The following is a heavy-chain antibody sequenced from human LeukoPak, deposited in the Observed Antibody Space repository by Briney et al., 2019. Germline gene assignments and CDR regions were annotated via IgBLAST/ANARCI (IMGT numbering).Heavy chain of an antibody. V-gene: IGHV3-30*01. CDR3: ARGPEWYYYDSSGSDY. CDR2: ISYDGSNK. D-gene: IGHD3-22*01. Sequence: GGSLRLSCAASGFTFSSYAMHWVRQAPGKGLERVAVISYDGSNKYYADSVKGRFTISRDNSKNTLYLLMNSLRAEDTAVYYCARGPEWYYYDSSGSDYWGQGTLVTVSS. CDR1: GFTFSSYA. J-gene: IGHJ4*02.